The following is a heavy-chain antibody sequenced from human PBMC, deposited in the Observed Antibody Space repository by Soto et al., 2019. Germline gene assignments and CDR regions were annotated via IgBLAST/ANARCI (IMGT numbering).Heavy chain of an antibody. D-gene: IGHD2-21*01. CDR3: TRGGDAYKNGH. J-gene: IGHJ4*02. Sequence: QVQLQESGPGLVKPSETLSLTCTVPGGSVNISTYYWRWIRQPPGKGLEWIGFIHYSGSTNYNPSLKSRVTMSVDTSKNQFSLKLTSVNAADTAVYYCTRGGDAYKNGHWGQGTLVTVSS. CDR2: IHYSGST. CDR1: GGSVNISTYY. V-gene: IGHV4-61*01.